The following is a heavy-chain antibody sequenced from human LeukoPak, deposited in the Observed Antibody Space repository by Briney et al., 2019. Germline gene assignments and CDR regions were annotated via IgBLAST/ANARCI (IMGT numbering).Heavy chain of an antibody. D-gene: IGHD6-13*01. CDR3: ARTGYSSSWYPFDY. CDR1: GFTFSSYW. CDR2: IRQDGSEK. Sequence: GGPLRLSCAASGFTFSSYWMSWVRQAPGKGLEWVANIRQDGSEKYYVDSVKGRFTISRDHGKNSLYLQMNSLRAEDTAVYYCARTGYSSSWYPFDYWGQGTLVTVSS. J-gene: IGHJ4*02. V-gene: IGHV3-7*01.